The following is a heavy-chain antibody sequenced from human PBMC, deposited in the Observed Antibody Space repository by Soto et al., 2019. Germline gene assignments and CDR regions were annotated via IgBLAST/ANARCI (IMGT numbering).Heavy chain of an antibody. CDR2: ISAYNGNT. CDR3: ARAVPYQYYFWSGYTAKFYMDV. D-gene: IGHD3-3*01. V-gene: IGHV1-18*01. Sequence: ASVKVSCKASGYTFTSYGISWVRQAPGQGLEWMGWISAYNGNTNYAQKLQGRVTMTTDTSTSTAYMELRSLRSDDTAVYYCARAVPYQYYFWSGYTAKFYMDVWGKGTTVTFSS. J-gene: IGHJ6*03. CDR1: GYTFTSYG.